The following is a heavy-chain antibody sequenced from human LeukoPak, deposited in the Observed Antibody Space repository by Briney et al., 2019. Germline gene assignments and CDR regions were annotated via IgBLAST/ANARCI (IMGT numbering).Heavy chain of an antibody. D-gene: IGHD2-2*01. CDR3: ARDGYFVVVPAATTDAFDI. V-gene: IGHV3-7*01. Sequence: PGGSLRLSCAASGFTFSVYWMTWVRQAPGKGLEWVANIKQDGSEKYYVDSVKGRFTISRDNAKNSLYLQMNSLRAEDTAVYYCARDGYFVVVPAATTDAFDIWGQGTMVTVSS. CDR2: IKQDGSEK. CDR1: GFTFSVYW. J-gene: IGHJ3*02.